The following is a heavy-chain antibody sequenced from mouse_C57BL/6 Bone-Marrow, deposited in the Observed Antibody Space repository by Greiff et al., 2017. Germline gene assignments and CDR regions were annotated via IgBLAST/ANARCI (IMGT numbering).Heavy chain of an antibody. Sequence: VKLVESGPGLVQPSQSLSITCTVSGFSLTSYGVHWVRQPPGKGLEWLGVIWSGGSTDYNAAFISRLSISKDNSKSQVFFKMNSLQADDTAIYYCAKTGYDGYYSFDYWGQGTTLTVSS. D-gene: IGHD2-3*01. CDR1: GFSLTSYG. V-gene: IGHV2-4*01. CDR2: IWSGGST. CDR3: AKTGYDGYYSFDY. J-gene: IGHJ2*01.